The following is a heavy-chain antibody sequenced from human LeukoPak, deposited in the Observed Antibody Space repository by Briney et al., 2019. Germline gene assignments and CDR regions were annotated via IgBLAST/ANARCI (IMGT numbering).Heavy chain of an antibody. CDR2: ISAYNGNT. D-gene: IGHD6-19*01. V-gene: IGHV1-18*01. J-gene: IGHJ5*02. CDR3: ARFLAVAPTNWFDP. CDR1: GYTFTSDG. Sequence: GASVKVSCKASGYTFTSDGISWVRQAPGQGLEWMGWISAYNGNTNYAQKLQGRVTMTTDTSTSTAYMELRSLRSDDTALYYCARFLAVAPTNWFDPWGQGTLVTVSS.